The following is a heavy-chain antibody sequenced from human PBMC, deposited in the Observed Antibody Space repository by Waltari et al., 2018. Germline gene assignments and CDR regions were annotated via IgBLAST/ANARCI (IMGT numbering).Heavy chain of an antibody. CDR1: GFTFSPYW. D-gene: IGHD4-4*01. CDR3: ARDPHYSNFDY. CDR2: IKGDGSQK. V-gene: IGHV3-7*01. J-gene: IGHJ4*02. Sequence: EVHLVESGGGLVQPGGSLSLTCAASGFTFSPYWMTWVRQAPGKGLEWLANIKGDGSQKNYVDSVKGRFTISRDTANNSLYLQMNSLRAEDTAVYYCARDPHYSNFDYWGQGTLVTVSS.